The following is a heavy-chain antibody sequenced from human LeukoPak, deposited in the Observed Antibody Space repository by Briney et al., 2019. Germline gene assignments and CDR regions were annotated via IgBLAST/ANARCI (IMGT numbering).Heavy chain of an antibody. V-gene: IGHV3-7*01. J-gene: IGHJ4*02. D-gene: IGHD6-6*01. Sequence: GGSLRLSCVASRFIFRSYWMTWVRQAPGKGLEWVANIKQDGSEKYYVDSVKGRFTISRDNAKNSLYLQMNSLRAEDTAVYYCARVYHSSSGRAIDYWGQGTLVTVSS. CDR3: ARVYHSSSGRAIDY. CDR1: RFIFRSYW. CDR2: IKQDGSEK.